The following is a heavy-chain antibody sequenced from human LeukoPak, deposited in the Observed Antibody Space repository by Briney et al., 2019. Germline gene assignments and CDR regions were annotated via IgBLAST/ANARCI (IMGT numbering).Heavy chain of an antibody. V-gene: IGHV3-30-3*01. J-gene: IGHJ4*02. D-gene: IGHD2-2*01. Sequence: GGSLRLSCAASGFTFSSYAMGWVRQAPGKGLEWVAVISYDGSNKYYADSVKGRFTISRDNSKNTLYLQMNSLRAEDTAVYYCARTRGVVPASSFDYWGQGTLVTVSS. CDR3: ARTRGVVPASSFDY. CDR2: ISYDGSNK. CDR1: GFTFSSYA.